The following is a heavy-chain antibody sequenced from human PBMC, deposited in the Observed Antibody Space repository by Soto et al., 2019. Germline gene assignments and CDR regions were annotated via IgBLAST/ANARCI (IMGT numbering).Heavy chain of an antibody. CDR1: GYTFTSYD. D-gene: IGHD2-15*01. V-gene: IGHV1-8*01. CDR3: ARGDYCSGGSCFGH. Sequence: QVQLVQSGAEVKKPGASVKVSCKASGYTFTSYDINWVRQATGQGLEWMGWMNPNSGNTGYAQKFQGRVTMTRTTSISTAYMELSSLRSEDTAVYYCARGDYCSGGSCFGHWGQGTLVTVSS. J-gene: IGHJ4*02. CDR2: MNPNSGNT.